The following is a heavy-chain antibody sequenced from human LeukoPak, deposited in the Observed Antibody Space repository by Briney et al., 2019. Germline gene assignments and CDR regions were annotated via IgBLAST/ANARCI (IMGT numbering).Heavy chain of an antibody. D-gene: IGHD5-18*01. Sequence: PGGSLRLSCAASGFTVSSNYMSWVRQAPGKGLEWVSVIYSGGSTYYADSVKGRFTISRDNAKNSLYLQINSLRAEDTAVYYCARVRGGYSYGYGALDIWGQGTVVTVSS. J-gene: IGHJ3*02. CDR1: GFTVSSNY. CDR2: IYSGGST. CDR3: ARVRGGYSYGYGALDI. V-gene: IGHV3-53*01.